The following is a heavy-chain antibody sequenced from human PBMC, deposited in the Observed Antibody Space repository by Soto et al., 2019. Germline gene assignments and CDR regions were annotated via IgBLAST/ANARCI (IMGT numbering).Heavy chain of an antibody. J-gene: IGHJ6*02. CDR2: IFYSGST. V-gene: IGHV4-59*01. D-gene: IGHD3-10*01. CDR1: GGSISNYY. CDR3: VSGYVMDV. Sequence: SETLSLTCKVSGGSISNYYWNWIRQPPGKGLEWIGYIFYSGSTNYNPSLKSRVSMSVDTSKKQFSLKLTSVTAADTAVYFCVSGYVMDVWGQGTTVTVSS.